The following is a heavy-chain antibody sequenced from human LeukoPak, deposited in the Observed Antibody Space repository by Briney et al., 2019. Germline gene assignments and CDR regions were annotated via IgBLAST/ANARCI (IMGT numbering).Heavy chain of an antibody. V-gene: IGHV1-2*02. CDR3: ARDGPAQMVEFDY. CDR2: IYPNNGAT. Sequence: ASVKVSCKASGYTFSGTGWYLYWLRQAPGQGLECIGWIYPNNGATAYAQKFQGRFAMTRDTSISTAYMELRRLRPDDTAVYYCARDGPAQMVEFDYWGQGTLVTVSS. J-gene: IGHJ4*02. CDR1: GYTFSGTGWY. D-gene: IGHD3-10*01.